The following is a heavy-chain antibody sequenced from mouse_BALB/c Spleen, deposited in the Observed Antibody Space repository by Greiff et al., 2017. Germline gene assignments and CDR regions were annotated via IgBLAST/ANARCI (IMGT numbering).Heavy chain of an antibody. CDR3: ARDRRHEYALDY. CDR1: GFTFTDYY. Sequence: EVQLVESGGGLVQPGGSLRLSCATSGFTFTDYYMSWVRQPPGKALEWLGFIRNKANGYTTEYSASVKGRFTIFRDNSQSILYLQMNTLRAEDSATYYCARDRRHEYALDYWGQGTSVTVSA. J-gene: IGHJ4*01. V-gene: IGHV7-3*02. CDR2: IRNKANGYTT.